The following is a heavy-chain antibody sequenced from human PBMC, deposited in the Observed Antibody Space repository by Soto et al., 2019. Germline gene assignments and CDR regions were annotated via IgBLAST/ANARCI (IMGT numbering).Heavy chain of an antibody. V-gene: IGHV4-59*01. CDR1: GGSISSYY. CDR3: ARETLEDGTDV. Sequence: KASETLSLTCTVSGGSISSYYWSWIRQPPGKGLEWIGYIYYSGSTNYNPSLKSRVTISVDTSKNQFSLKLSSVTAADTAVYYCARETLEDGTDVWGQGTTVTVSS. D-gene: IGHD1-1*01. CDR2: IYYSGST. J-gene: IGHJ6*02.